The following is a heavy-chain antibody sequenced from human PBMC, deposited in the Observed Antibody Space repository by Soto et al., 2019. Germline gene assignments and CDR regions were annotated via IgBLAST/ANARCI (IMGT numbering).Heavy chain of an antibody. J-gene: IGHJ6*02. D-gene: IGHD1-1*01. CDR2: IIPIFGTA. Sequence: QVQLVQSGAEVKKPGSSVKVSCKASGGTFSSYAISWVRQAPGQGLEWMGGIIPIFGTANYAQKCQGRVTITADESTSPAYMELSRLRSEDTAVYYCARDEGASTTGTFYYYGMDVWGQGTTVTVSS. CDR1: GGTFSSYA. CDR3: ARDEGASTTGTFYYYGMDV. V-gene: IGHV1-69*12.